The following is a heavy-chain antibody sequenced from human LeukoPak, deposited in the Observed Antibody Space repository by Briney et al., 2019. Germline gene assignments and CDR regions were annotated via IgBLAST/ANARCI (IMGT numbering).Heavy chain of an antibody. Sequence: GGSLRLSCAASGFTFSSYAMSWVRQAPGKGLEWVSAISGSGGSTYYADSVKGRFTISRDNSKNTLYLQMNSLRAEDTAVYYCAKDPVITMVQGVHSFDYWGQGTLVTVSS. CDR2: ISGSGGST. CDR3: AKDPVITMVQGVHSFDY. CDR1: GFTFSSYA. J-gene: IGHJ4*02. D-gene: IGHD3-10*01. V-gene: IGHV3-23*01.